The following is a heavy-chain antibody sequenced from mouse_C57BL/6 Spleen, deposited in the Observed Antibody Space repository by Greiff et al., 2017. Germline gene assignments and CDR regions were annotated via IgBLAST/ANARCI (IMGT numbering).Heavy chain of an antibody. D-gene: IGHD2-12*01. Sequence: VQLQQSGAELVRPGTSVKVSCKASGYAFTNYLIEWVKQRPGQGLEWIGVINPGSGGTNYNEKFKGKATLTADKSSSTAYMQLSSLTSEDSAVYFCARRDYSETWFAYWGQGTLVTVSA. CDR1: GYAFTNYL. V-gene: IGHV1-54*01. CDR3: ARRDYSETWFAY. CDR2: INPGSGGT. J-gene: IGHJ3*01.